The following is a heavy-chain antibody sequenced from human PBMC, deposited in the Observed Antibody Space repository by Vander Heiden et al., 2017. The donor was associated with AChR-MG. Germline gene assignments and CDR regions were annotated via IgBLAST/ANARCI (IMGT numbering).Heavy chain of an antibody. CDR1: GFTFSSYA. V-gene: IGHV3-23*01. Sequence: EVQLLESGGGLVQPGGSLSLSCAASGFTFSSYAMRWVGQAPGKGLEWVSAISGSGGSTYYADSVKGRFTISRDNSKNTLYLQMNSLRAEDTAVYYCAKDPPVFGRVYWGQGTLVTVSS. J-gene: IGHJ4*02. CDR3: AKDPPVFGRVY. D-gene: IGHD2-21*01. CDR2: ISGSGGST.